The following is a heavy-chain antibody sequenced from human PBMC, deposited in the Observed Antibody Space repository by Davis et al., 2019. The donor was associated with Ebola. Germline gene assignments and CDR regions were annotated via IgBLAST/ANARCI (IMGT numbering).Heavy chain of an antibody. D-gene: IGHD4-17*01. Sequence: AASVKVSCKASGYTFTNYYMHWVRQAPGQGLEWMGIINPSGGSTTYAQKFQGRVTMTRDTSTSTVYMELSSLRSEDTGVFYCARESISGDSVDFDYWGQGTLVIVSS. V-gene: IGHV1-46*01. CDR3: ARESISGDSVDFDY. CDR2: INPSGGST. CDR1: GYTFTNYY. J-gene: IGHJ4*02.